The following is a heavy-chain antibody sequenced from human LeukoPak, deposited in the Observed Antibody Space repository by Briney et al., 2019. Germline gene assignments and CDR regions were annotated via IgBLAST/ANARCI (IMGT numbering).Heavy chain of an antibody. CDR3: ARDRGSSGWHPNWFDP. D-gene: IGHD6-19*01. CDR1: GGTFSSYA. Sequence: ASVKVSCKASGGTFSSYAISWVRQAPGQGLEWMGGIIPNSGGTNYAQKFQGRVTMTRDTSISTAYMELSRLRSDDTAVYYCARDRGSSGWHPNWFDPWGQGTLVTVSS. CDR2: IIPNSGGT. J-gene: IGHJ5*02. V-gene: IGHV1-2*02.